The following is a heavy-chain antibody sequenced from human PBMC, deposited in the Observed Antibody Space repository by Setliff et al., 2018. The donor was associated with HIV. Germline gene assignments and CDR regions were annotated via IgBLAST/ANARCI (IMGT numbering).Heavy chain of an antibody. CDR1: GGSTDSGSYY. CDR2: MYYTGST. CDR3: ARDGGSSGWYFVLGYSDY. J-gene: IGHJ4*02. V-gene: IGHV4-39*02. D-gene: IGHD6-19*01. Sequence: SETLSLTCTVSGGSTDSGSYYWAWIRQPPGTGLEWIGSMYYTGSTYYNPSLKSRVTISIDTSKNQFSLKLNSVTAADTAMYYCARDGGSSGWYFVLGYSDYWGPGTLVTVS.